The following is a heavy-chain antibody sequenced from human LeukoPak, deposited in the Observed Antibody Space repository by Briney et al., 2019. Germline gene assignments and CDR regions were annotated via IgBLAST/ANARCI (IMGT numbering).Heavy chain of an antibody. CDR1: GGSISSYY. CDR3: ARDPSYYYYYMDV. CDR2: IYYSGST. J-gene: IGHJ6*03. Sequence: SETLSLTCTVSGGSISSYYWSWIRQPPGKGLEWIGYIYYSGSTNYNPSLKSRVTMSVDTSKNQFSLKLSSVTAADTAVYYCARDPSYYYYYMDVWGKGTTVTISS. V-gene: IGHV4-59*12.